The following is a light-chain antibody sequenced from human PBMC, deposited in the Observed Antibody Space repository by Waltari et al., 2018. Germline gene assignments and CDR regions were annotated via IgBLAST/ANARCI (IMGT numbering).Light chain of an antibody. CDR1: SSYVGGSHS. CDR2: EVN. Sequence: QSALTQPASVSGSPGQSITISCTGTSSYVGGSHSVPWYQPHPGNVPKLIIAEVNNRPSGVSHRFAGSKSGNTASLSISGLQTEDEADYYCSSYTSSTTLVFGTGTKVTVL. J-gene: IGLJ1*01. CDR3: SSYTSSTTLV. V-gene: IGLV2-14*01.